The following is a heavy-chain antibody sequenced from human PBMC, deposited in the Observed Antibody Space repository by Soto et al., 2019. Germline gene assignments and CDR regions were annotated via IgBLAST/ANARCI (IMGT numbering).Heavy chain of an antibody. Sequence: SETLSLTCTVSGGSISEYYWSWIRQPPGKGLEWIGYVYYSGSANYNPSLKSRVTFSVDTSKDQFSLKLNSVTAADTAVYYCTRAGMYNWNYDYWGQGTLVTVSS. V-gene: IGHV4-59*01. CDR3: TRAGMYNWNYDY. CDR1: GGSISEYY. J-gene: IGHJ4*02. CDR2: VYYSGSA. D-gene: IGHD1-7*01.